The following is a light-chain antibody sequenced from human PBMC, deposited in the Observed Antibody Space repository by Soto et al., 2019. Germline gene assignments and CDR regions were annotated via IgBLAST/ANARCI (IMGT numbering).Light chain of an antibody. CDR1: RSVSSY. Sequence: EIVLTQSPATLSLSPGEGATLSCRASRSVSSYLAWYQQKPGQSPKLLIYDASNRATGIPARFSGSGSGTEFTLTISSLQSEDFAVYYCQQYNKWPLTFGRGTLLEI. V-gene: IGKV3-11*01. J-gene: IGKJ5*01. CDR3: QQYNKWPLT. CDR2: DAS.